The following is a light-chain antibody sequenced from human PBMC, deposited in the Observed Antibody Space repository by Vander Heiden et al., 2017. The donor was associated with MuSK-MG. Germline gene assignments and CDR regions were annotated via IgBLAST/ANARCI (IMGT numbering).Light chain of an antibody. Sequence: VMTQSPAALSVSPGERVTLSCRASQSVSDNLAWYQHKPGRAPRLLMYGVSTRSIGVPARFSGSGSVTEFILTISSLQSEDFGVYYCQQYNEWAPWTFGQGTKVESK. CDR2: GVS. J-gene: IGKJ1*01. CDR1: QSVSDN. V-gene: IGKV3-15*01. CDR3: QQYNEWAPWT.